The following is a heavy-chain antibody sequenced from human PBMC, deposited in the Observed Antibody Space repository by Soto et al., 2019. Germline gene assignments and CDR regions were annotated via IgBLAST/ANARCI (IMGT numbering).Heavy chain of an antibody. V-gene: IGHV1-3*01. CDR1: GYTFTGYY. D-gene: IGHD1-26*01. J-gene: IGHJ3*02. CDR2: INAGNGNT. CDR3: ARSNGGSYRPHAFDI. Sequence: ASVKVSCKASGYTFTGYYMHWVRQAPGQRLEWMGWINAGNGNTKYSQKFQGRVTITRDTSASTAYMELSSLRSEDTAVYYCARSNGGSYRPHAFDIWGQGTMVTVSS.